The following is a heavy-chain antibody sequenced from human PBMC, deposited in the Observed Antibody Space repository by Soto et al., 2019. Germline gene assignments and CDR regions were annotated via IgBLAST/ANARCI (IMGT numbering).Heavy chain of an antibody. Sequence: QITLNESGPPVVRPTETITVTCRFSGFSLTTSGVGVGWVRQSPGKAPEWLALIYWDDDKRYSESLKSRLTITKDTSKNQVVLTVANLDPTDRATYYCAHRVLRTVFGLVTTTAIYFDFWGQGTPVAVSS. D-gene: IGHD3-3*01. V-gene: IGHV2-5*02. CDR3: AHRVLRTVFGLVTTTAIYFDF. CDR2: IYWDDDK. J-gene: IGHJ4*02. CDR1: GFSLTTSGVG.